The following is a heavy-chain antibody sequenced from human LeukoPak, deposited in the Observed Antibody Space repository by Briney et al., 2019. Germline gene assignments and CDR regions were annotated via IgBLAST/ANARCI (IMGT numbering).Heavy chain of an antibody. CDR1: GYTFNAYY. Sequence: ASVKVSCKASGYTFNAYYLHWMRQAPGQGLEWMGWINPNSGDTKYAQKFQGRVTMTGDTSISTAYMELSRLRFDDTAVYYCAILRLSTGLWWFFDLWGRGTLVTVSS. V-gene: IGHV1-2*02. CDR2: INPNSGDT. CDR3: AILRLSTGLWWFFDL. J-gene: IGHJ2*01. D-gene: IGHD2-8*02.